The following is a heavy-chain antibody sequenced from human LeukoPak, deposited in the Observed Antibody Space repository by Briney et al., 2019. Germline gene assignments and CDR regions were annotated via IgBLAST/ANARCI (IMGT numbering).Heavy chain of an antibody. CDR3: ASSGGSSPGSYGMDV. V-gene: IGHV4-31*03. Sequence: PSETLSLTCTVSGVSISSGGYYWSWIRQHPGKGLEWIGYIFYSGSTYYNPSLKSRVTISVDTSKNQFSLKLSSVTAADTAVYYCASSGGSSPGSYGMDVWGQGTTVTVSS. J-gene: IGHJ6*02. D-gene: IGHD2-15*01. CDR2: IFYSGST. CDR1: GVSISSGGYY.